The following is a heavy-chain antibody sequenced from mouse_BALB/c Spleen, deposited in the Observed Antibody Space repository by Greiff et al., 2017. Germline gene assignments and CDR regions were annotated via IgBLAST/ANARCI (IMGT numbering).Heavy chain of an antibody. D-gene: IGHD1-2*01. J-gene: IGHJ3*01. CDR3: ARDTYYGYGFAY. CDR1: GFTFSDYY. Sequence: EVKLMESGGGLVKPGGSLKLSCAASGFTFSDYYMYWVRQTPEKRLEWVATISDGGSYTYYPDSVKGRFTISRDNAKNNLYLQMSSLKSEDTAMYYCARDTYYGYGFAYWGQGTLVTVSA. V-gene: IGHV5-4*02. CDR2: ISDGGSYT.